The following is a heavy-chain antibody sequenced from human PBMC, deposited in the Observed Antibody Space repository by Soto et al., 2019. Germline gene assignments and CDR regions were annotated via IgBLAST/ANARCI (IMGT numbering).Heavy chain of an antibody. V-gene: IGHV3-23*01. J-gene: IGHJ4*02. Sequence: PGGSLRLSCAASGFNFSSYAMRWVRQAPVKGLEWVSAISGSGGSTYYADSVKGRFTISRDNSKNTLYLQMNSLRAEDTAVYYCARRGSGSYYDYWGQGALVTVSS. CDR3: ARRGSGSYYDY. CDR2: ISGSGGST. D-gene: IGHD1-26*01. CDR1: GFNFSSYA.